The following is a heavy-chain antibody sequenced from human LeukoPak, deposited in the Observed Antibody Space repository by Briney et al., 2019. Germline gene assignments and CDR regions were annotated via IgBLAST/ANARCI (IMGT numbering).Heavy chain of an antibody. Sequence: GASVKVSCKASGYTFIDYYIHWVRQAPGQGLEWMGWINPDSGATNFARKFQGRVTMTRDTSISTAYMELSSLRPDDTAVYSCARGVTARGFYYYMDIWGNGTTVTISS. CDR1: GYTFIDYY. CDR3: ARGVTARGFYYYMDI. CDR2: INPDSGAT. J-gene: IGHJ6*03. V-gene: IGHV1-2*02. D-gene: IGHD2-21*02.